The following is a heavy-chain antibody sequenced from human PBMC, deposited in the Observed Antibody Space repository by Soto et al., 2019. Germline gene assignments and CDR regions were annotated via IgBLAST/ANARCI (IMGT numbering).Heavy chain of an antibody. J-gene: IGHJ5*02. CDR3: ARMRYYDFWSGPASPNWFDP. D-gene: IGHD3-3*01. Sequence: QVQLQESGPGLVKPSETLSLTCTVSGGSISSYYWSWIRQPPGKGLEWIGYIYYSGSTNYNPSLKSRVTISVDTSKNQFSLKLSSVTAADTAVYYCARMRYYDFWSGPASPNWFDPWGQGTLVTVSS. V-gene: IGHV4-59*01. CDR2: IYYSGST. CDR1: GGSISSYY.